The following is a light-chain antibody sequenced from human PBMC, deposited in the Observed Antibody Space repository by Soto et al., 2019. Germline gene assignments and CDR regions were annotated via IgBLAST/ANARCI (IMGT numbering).Light chain of an antibody. CDR3: AAWDNSLDGFCL. CDR2: YDN. Sequence: QSVLTQPPSASGTPGRRVTISSFGSSSNIGSNSVNWHKQFPGSAPKLLMYYDNQRPSGAPERCCGSTSGTSTSLAISGLQSDDEADYCCAAWDNSLDGFCLFGTGTKVTV. V-gene: IGLV1-44*01. J-gene: IGLJ1*01. CDR1: SSNIGSNS.